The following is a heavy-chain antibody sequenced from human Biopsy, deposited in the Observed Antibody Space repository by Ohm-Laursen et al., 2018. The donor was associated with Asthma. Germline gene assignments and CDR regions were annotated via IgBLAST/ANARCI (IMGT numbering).Heavy chain of an antibody. CDR2: GGSYYDGGLK. J-gene: IGHJ6*02. CDR1: GFTFRSYA. D-gene: IGHD6-19*01. CDR3: AKDLSKAVGGSNDYYYGMDV. V-gene: IGHV3-30-3*02. Sequence: SLRLSCAAPGFTFRSYAMHWVRQAPGKGLEWVAVGGSYYDGGLKYYADSVKGRFTISRDNSKNTLSLQMSSLRAEDTALYYCAKDLSKAVGGSNDYYYGMDVWGQGTTVTVSS.